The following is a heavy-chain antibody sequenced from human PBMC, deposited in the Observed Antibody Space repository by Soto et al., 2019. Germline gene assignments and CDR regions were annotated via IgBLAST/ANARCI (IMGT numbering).Heavy chain of an antibody. CDR3: ARYGREWDYAFDI. Sequence: QLQLQESGSGLVKPSQTLSLTCAVSGGSISSGGYSWSWIRQPPGKGLEWIGYIYHSGSTYYNPSLESRVTISVDRSKNQFSLKLSSVTAADTAVYYCARYGREWDYAFDIWGQGTMVTVSS. D-gene: IGHD1-26*01. CDR2: IYHSGST. J-gene: IGHJ3*02. CDR1: GGSISSGGYS. V-gene: IGHV4-30-2*01.